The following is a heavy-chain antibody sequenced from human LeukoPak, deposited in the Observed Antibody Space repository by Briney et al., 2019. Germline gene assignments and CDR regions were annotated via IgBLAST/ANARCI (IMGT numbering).Heavy chain of an antibody. CDR3: ARTGYNYGTPLND. D-gene: IGHD5-18*01. CDR1: GFTFSSYA. J-gene: IGHJ4*02. V-gene: IGHV3-23*01. CDR2: ITYTDGST. Sequence: PGGSLRLSCAASGFTFSSYAMSWVRQAPGKGLEWVSGITYTDGSTYYADSVKGRFTISRDNSKNTLYLQMNSLRAEDTAVYYCARTGYNYGTPLNDWGQGTLVTVSS.